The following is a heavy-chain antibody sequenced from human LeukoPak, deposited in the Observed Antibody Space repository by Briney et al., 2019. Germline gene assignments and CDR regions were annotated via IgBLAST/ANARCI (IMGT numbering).Heavy chain of an antibody. CDR2: MNPNSGNT. CDR3: AREVCGWASHYYYYYYMDV. V-gene: IGHV1-8*03. J-gene: IGHJ6*03. Sequence: ASVKVSCEASGYTFTIYGINWVRQATGQGREWVGWMNPNSGNTGYAQKFQGRVTVTRNTSISTAYMELSSLRSEDTAVYYCAREVCGWASHYYYYYYMDVWGKGTTVTVSS. CDR1: GYTFTIYG. D-gene: IGHD6-19*01.